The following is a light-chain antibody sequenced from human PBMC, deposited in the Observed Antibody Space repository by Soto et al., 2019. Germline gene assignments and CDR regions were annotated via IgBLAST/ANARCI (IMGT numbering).Light chain of an antibody. CDR2: EAS. J-gene: IGKJ1*01. CDR3: QKYEVYPWT. Sequence: DIHITHSPSAMSASVGDRVTITFRASQSVSRWLAWYQQKPGKDTKILIYEASSLERGVPSRFSTSGSGTEFTLTISSLQPDDSATYYCQKYEVYPWTCGRGTKGDIK. CDR1: QSVSRW. V-gene: IGKV1-5*01.